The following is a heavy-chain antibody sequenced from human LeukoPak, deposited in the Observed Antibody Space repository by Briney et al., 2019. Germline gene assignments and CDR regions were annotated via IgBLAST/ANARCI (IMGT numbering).Heavy chain of an antibody. D-gene: IGHD3-16*01. CDR3: AKDQCTRAGCNAYTGH. Sequence: GGSLRLSCAASGFTFSSYGMHWVREAPGKGLEWVAFIHFDGSPKYSGDFLKGRFTVSRDNAKTTLYLQMNSLRPEDTAIYYCAKDQCTRAGCNAYTGHWGQGTLVTVSS. CDR2: IHFDGSPK. CDR1: GFTFSSYG. V-gene: IGHV3-30*02. J-gene: IGHJ4*02.